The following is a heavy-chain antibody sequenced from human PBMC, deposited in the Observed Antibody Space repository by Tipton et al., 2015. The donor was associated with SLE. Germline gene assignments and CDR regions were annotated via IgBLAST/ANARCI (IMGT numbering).Heavy chain of an antibody. D-gene: IGHD6-6*01. CDR2: IYTSDST. Sequence: GSLRLSCAASGFTVSSSYMIWVRQAPGKGLECVSIIYTSDSTHYADSVKGRFTISRDNSKNMVFLQMNSLRAEDTAVYYCAKDHYSSSLGYWGQGIPVTVSS. V-gene: IGHV3-53*01. CDR1: GFTVSSSY. J-gene: IGHJ4*02. CDR3: AKDHYSSSLGY.